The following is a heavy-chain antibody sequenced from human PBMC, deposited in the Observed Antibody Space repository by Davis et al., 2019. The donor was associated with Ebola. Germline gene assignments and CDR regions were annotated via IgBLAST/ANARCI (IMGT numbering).Heavy chain of an antibody. CDR2: INHIGST. Sequence: MPSETLSLTCAVYGGSFSGYYWSWIRQPPGKGLEWIGEINHIGSTNYNPSLKSRVTISVDTSKNQFSLKLSSVTAADTAVYYCARYNIVGATNDAFDIWGQGTMVTVSS. CDR1: GGSFSGYY. CDR3: ARYNIVGATNDAFDI. J-gene: IGHJ3*02. V-gene: IGHV4-34*01. D-gene: IGHD1-26*01.